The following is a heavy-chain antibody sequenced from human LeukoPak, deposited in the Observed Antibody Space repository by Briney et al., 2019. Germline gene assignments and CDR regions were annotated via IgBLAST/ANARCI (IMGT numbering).Heavy chain of an antibody. J-gene: IGHJ3*02. CDR1: GGSFSAYY. D-gene: IGHD2-21*01. Sequence: ASETLSLTCAVYGGSFSAYYWSWIRQPPGKGLEWIGEINHSGSTNYNPSLESRVNISVDTSKNQFSLKLSSVTAADTAVYYCARVSRLWWARDIWGQGTMVTVSS. CDR3: ARVSRLWWARDI. CDR2: INHSGST. V-gene: IGHV4-34*01.